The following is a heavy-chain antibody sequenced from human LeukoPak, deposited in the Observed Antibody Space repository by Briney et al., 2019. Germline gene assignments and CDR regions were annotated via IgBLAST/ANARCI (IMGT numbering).Heavy chain of an antibody. CDR2: ISWNSGSI. CDR1: GFTLDDYA. Sequence: GRSLRLSCAASGFTLDDYAMHWVRQAPGKGLEWVSGISWNSGSIGYADSVKGRFTISRDNAKNSLYLQMNSLRAEDTALYYCARGILYSNPEWFDPWGQGTLVTVSS. V-gene: IGHV3-9*01. CDR3: ARGILYSNPEWFDP. J-gene: IGHJ5*02. D-gene: IGHD4-11*01.